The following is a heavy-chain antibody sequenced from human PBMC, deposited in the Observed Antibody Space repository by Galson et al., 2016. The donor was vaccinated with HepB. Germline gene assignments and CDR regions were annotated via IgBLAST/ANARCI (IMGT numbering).Heavy chain of an antibody. D-gene: IGHD1-26*01. CDR1: GFTFNIYS. CDR2: IDASNNYI. Sequence: SLRLSCAASGFTFNIYSMNWVRQAPGKGLAWVSFIDASNNYIYYADSVQGRFTISRDNAKNSLYLQMSSLRAEDTAVYYCVTDTIPSRRFVELSYWGQGNLVTVSS. V-gene: IGHV3-21*01. CDR3: VTDTIPSRRFVELSY. J-gene: IGHJ4*02.